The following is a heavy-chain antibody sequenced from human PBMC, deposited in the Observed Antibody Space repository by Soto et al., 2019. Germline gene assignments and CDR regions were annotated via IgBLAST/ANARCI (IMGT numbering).Heavy chain of an antibody. CDR3: AKGPGELLYFDY. V-gene: IGHV3-9*01. CDR1: GFTFDDYA. CDR2: ISWNSGSI. D-gene: IGHD2-15*01. Sequence: GGSLRLSCAASGFTFDDYAMHWVRQAPGKGLEWVSGISWNSGSIGYADSVKGRFTISRDNAKNSLYLQMNSLRAEDTALYYCAKGPGELLYFDYWGQGTLVTVSS. J-gene: IGHJ4*02.